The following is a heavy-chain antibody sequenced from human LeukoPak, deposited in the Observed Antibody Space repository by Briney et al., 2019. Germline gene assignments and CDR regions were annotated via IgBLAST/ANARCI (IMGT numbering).Heavy chain of an antibody. J-gene: IGHJ5*02. V-gene: IGHV4-61*02. Sequence: PSETLSLTCTVSGGSISSSSYYWGWIRQPAGKGLEWIGRIYTSGSTNYNPSLKSRVTISVDTSKNQFSLKLSSVTAADTAVYYCARRSRVPHALNWFDPWGQGTLVTVSS. D-gene: IGHD2-2*01. CDR2: IYTSGST. CDR1: GGSISSSSYY. CDR3: ARRSRVPHALNWFDP.